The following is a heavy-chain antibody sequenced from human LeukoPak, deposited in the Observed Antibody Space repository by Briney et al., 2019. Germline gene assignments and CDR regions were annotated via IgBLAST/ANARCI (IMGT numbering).Heavy chain of an antibody. CDR2: ISGSGGST. Sequence: GGSLRLSCAASGFTFSSYAMSWVRQAPGKGLEWVSAISGSGGSTYYADSVKGRFTISRDNSKNTLYLQMNSLRAEDTAVYYCARTGGYYYDSSGELDYWGQGILVTVSS. J-gene: IGHJ4*02. CDR3: ARTGGYYYDSSGELDY. V-gene: IGHV3-23*01. CDR1: GFTFSSYA. D-gene: IGHD3-22*01.